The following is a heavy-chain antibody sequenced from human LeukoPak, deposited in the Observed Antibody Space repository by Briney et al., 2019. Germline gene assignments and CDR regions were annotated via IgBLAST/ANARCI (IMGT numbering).Heavy chain of an antibody. V-gene: IGHV3-23*01. D-gene: IGHD6-19*01. CDR3: ARARIAVAAMGGDAFDI. Sequence: GGSLRLSCAASGFTFSSYAMSWVRQAPGKGLEWVSAISGSGGSTYYADSVKGRFTISRDNSKNTLYLQMNSLRAEDTAVYYCARARIAVAAMGGDAFDIWGQGTMVTVSS. J-gene: IGHJ3*02. CDR1: GFTFSSYA. CDR2: ISGSGGST.